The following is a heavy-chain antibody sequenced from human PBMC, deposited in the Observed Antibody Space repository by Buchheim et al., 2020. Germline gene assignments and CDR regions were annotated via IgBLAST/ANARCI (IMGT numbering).Heavy chain of an antibody. Sequence: QVQLQESGPGLVKPSQTLSLTCTVSGGSISSGSYYWSWIRQPAGKGLEWIGRIYTSGSTNYNPSLKSRVTIPVDTSKNQFSLKLSSVTAADTAVYYCVSTVQDSSGYFGPYFDYWGQGTL. CDR2: IYTSGST. D-gene: IGHD3-22*01. J-gene: IGHJ4*02. CDR1: GGSISSGSYY. V-gene: IGHV4-61*02. CDR3: VSTVQDSSGYFGPYFDY.